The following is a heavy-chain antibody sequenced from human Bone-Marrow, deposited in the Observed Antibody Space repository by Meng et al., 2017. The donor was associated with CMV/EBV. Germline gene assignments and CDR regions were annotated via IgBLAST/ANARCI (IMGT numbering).Heavy chain of an antibody. CDR3: AKDIGSGSYNYYYGMDG. CDR2: ISWNSGSI. J-gene: IGHJ6*02. D-gene: IGHD3-10*01. CDR1: GFTFDDYA. V-gene: IGHV3-9*03. Sequence: GGSLRLSCAASGFTFDDYAMHWVRQAPGKGLEWVSGISWNSGSIGYADSVKGRFTISRDNAKNSLYLQMNSLRAEDMALYYCAKDIGSGSYNYYYGMDGWGQGTTVTVSS.